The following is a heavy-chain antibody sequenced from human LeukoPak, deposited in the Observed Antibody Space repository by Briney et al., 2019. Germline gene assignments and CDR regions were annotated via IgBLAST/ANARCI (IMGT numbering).Heavy chain of an antibody. D-gene: IGHD6-19*01. CDR2: IYYSGST. CDR1: GGSISSSSYY. J-gene: IGHJ6*02. Sequence: ASETLSLTCTVSGGSISSSSYYWGWIRQPPGKGLEWIGSIYYSGSTYYNPSLKSRVTISVDTSKNQFSLKLSSVTAADTAVYYCARHDGGWYYYGMDVWGQGTTVTVSS. CDR3: ARHDGGWYYYGMDV. V-gene: IGHV4-39*01.